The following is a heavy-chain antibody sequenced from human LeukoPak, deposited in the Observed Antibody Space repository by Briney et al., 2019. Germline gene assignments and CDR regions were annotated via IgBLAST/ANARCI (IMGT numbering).Heavy chain of an antibody. D-gene: IGHD2-15*01. CDR2: IRQDGSER. J-gene: IGHJ5*02. CDR3: ARPKESDSRILYFDP. Sequence: GGSLRLSCAASGFTFSTYWMTWVRQAPGKGLEWVANIRQDGSERYYVGSVKGRFTISRDNAKNSLYLQMNSLRAEDTAVYYCARPKESDSRILYFDPWGQGTLVTVSS. V-gene: IGHV3-7*01. CDR1: GFTFSTYW.